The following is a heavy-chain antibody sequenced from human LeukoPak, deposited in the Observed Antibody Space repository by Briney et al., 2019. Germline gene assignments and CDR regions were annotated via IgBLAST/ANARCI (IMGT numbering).Heavy chain of an antibody. CDR2: IYHGGST. CDR3: ARAGIVVVPAAKGDYFDY. J-gene: IGHJ4*02. D-gene: IGHD2-2*01. Sequence: PSETLSLTCAVSGDSISSGGYSWSWIRQPPGKGLEWIGYIYHGGSTYYNPSLKSRVTISVDTSKNQFSLKLGSVTAADTAVYYCARAGIVVVPAAKGDYFDYWGQGTLVTVSS. CDR1: GDSISSGGYS. V-gene: IGHV4-30-2*05.